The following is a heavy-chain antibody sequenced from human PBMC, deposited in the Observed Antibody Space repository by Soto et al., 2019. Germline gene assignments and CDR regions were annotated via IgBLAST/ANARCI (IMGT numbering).Heavy chain of an antibody. V-gene: IGHV4-39*01. D-gene: IGHD3-9*01. Sequence: QLQLRESGPGLVKPSETLSLTCTVSGGSIISNNHYWGWIRQPPGKGLEWIGHIYYSGTTYYNPSLKSRVTMSVDTSKGQFSLKLSSMTVADTAVYFCARRSTISRGFDYWGQGTLVTVSS. CDR3: ARRSTISRGFDY. CDR2: IYYSGTT. J-gene: IGHJ4*02. CDR1: GGSIISNNHY.